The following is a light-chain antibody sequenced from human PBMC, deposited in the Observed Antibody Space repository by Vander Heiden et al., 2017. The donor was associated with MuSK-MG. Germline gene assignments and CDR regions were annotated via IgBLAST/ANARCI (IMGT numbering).Light chain of an antibody. V-gene: IGLV1-40*01. CDR1: SSNIGAGYD. CDR2: GNS. Sequence: QSLLPQPPSAPGPPPQRVTISSTRRSSNIGAGYDVHWYQQLPGTAPKLLIYGNSNRPSGVPDRFSGSKSGTSASLAITGLQAEDEADYYCQSYDSSLSGVVFGGGTKLTVL. J-gene: IGLJ2*01. CDR3: QSYDSSLSGVV.